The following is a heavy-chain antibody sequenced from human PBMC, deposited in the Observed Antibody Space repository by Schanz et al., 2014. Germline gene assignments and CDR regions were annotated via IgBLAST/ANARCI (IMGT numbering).Heavy chain of an antibody. CDR1: GFSFSGFA. CDR2: IYGGST. Sequence: QVQLVQSGGGVVQPGGSLRLSCVASGFSFSGFAVHWVRQAPGKGLEWVSFIYGGSTYYTDSVKGGFTISRDNSKNTLYLQMNSLRAEDTAVYYCAKAPYADYGYFHYWGQGTLVPVSS. D-gene: IGHD4-17*01. J-gene: IGHJ4*02. CDR3: AKAPYADYGYFHY. V-gene: IGHV3-NL1*01.